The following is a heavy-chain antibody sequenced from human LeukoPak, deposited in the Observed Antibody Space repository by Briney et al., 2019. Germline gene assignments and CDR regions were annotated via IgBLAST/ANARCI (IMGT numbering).Heavy chain of an antibody. CDR1: GGSINGADYY. V-gene: IGHV4-30-4*01. CDR3: ARVYFYDSGSPHFDY. CDR2: IYYSGSS. D-gene: IGHD3-10*01. Sequence: PSETLSLTCTVSGGSINGADYYWSWIRQPPGKGLEWIGYIYYSGSSYSNPSLKSRVTISIDTSESQFSLKLASVTAADTAVYYCARVYFYDSGSPHFDYWGQGTLVSDSP. J-gene: IGHJ4*02.